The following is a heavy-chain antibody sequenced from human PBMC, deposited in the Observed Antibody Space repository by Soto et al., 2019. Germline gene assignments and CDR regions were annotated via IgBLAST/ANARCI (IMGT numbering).Heavy chain of an antibody. Sequence: ASVKVSCKASGGTFSSYAISWVRQAPGQGLEWMGGIIPIFGTANYAQKFQGRVTITADESTSTAYMELSSLRSEDTAVYYWARDKGYCSGGSCYRENERFYYYYYGMDVWGQGTTGTVSS. CDR3: ARDKGYCSGGSCYRENERFYYYYYGMDV. D-gene: IGHD2-15*01. CDR2: IIPIFGTA. J-gene: IGHJ6*02. CDR1: GGTFSSYA. V-gene: IGHV1-69*13.